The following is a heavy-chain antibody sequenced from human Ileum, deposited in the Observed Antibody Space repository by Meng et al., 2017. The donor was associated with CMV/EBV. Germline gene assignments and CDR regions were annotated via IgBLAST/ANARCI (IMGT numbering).Heavy chain of an antibody. J-gene: IGHJ4*02. CDR2: ISYDGSNK. CDR3: AGGWGDGYNFNY. V-gene: IGHV3-30*04. Sequence: CAASGFTFSSYAMHWVRQAPGKGLEWVAVISYDGSNKYYADSVKGRFTISRDNSKNTLYLQMNSLRAEDTAVYYCAGGWGDGYNFNYWGQGTLVTVSS. CDR1: GFTFSSYA. D-gene: IGHD5-24*01.